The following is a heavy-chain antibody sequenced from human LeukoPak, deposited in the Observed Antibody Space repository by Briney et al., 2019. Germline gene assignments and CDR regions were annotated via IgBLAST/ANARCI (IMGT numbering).Heavy chain of an antibody. V-gene: IGHV4-39*01. J-gene: IGHJ4*02. CDR1: GGSISSSSYY. CDR3: ARQDYDILTGYSDYFDY. D-gene: IGHD3-9*01. Sequence: SETLSLTCTVSGGSISSSSYYWGWIRQPPGRGLEWIGSIYYSGSTYYNPSLKSRVTISVDTSKNQFSLKLSSVTAADTAVYYCARQDYDILTGYSDYFDYWGQGTLVTVSS. CDR2: IYYSGST.